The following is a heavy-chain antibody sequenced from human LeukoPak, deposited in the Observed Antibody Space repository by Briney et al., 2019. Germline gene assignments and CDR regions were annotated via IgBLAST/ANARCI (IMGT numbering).Heavy chain of an antibody. J-gene: IGHJ4*02. CDR3: AKAKLERPPVFDY. V-gene: IGHV3-9*01. D-gene: IGHD1-1*01. Sequence: GGSLRLSCAASGFTFDDYAMHWVRQAPGKGLEWVSGISWNSGSIGYADSVKGRFTISRDNAKNSLYLQMNSLRAEDTALYYCAKAKLERPPVFDYWGQGTLVTASS. CDR1: GFTFDDYA. CDR2: ISWNSGSI.